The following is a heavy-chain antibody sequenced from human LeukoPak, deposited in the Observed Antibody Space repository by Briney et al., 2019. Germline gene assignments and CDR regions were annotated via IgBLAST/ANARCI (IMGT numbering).Heavy chain of an antibody. CDR2: INSDGSST. V-gene: IGHV3-74*03. CDR1: GFTFSSYW. D-gene: IGHD2-15*01. Sequence: GGSLRLFCAASGFTFSSYWMYWVRQAPGKGLVWVSRINSDGSSTTYADSVKRRFTISRDNAKNTLYLQVNSLRAEDTAVYYCARSRGVVVAGDAFDLWGQGTMVTVSP. CDR3: ARSRGVVVAGDAFDL. J-gene: IGHJ3*01.